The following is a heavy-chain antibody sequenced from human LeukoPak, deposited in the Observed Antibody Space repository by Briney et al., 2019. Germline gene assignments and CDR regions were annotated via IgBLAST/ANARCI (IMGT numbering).Heavy chain of an antibody. Sequence: GESLKISCKASGYVFTSYWIGWVRQMPGRGLEWMGIIYPGTSDTRYGPSFQGHVTISADKPISTAYLQWSRLEASDTAMYYCARLQAVAGTLYYYYYYYYMDVWGKGTTVTVSS. V-gene: IGHV5-51*01. J-gene: IGHJ6*03. CDR2: IYPGTSDT. CDR3: ARLQAVAGTLYYYYYYYYMDV. CDR1: GYVFTSYW. D-gene: IGHD6-19*01.